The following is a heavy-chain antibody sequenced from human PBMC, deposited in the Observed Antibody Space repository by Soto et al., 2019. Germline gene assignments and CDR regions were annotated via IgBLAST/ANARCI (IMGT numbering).Heavy chain of an antibody. CDR3: AKGLYAFQSAGTFPDLDYYYYGMDV. V-gene: IGHV3-23*01. CDR1: GFTFSSYA. D-gene: IGHD6-13*01. Sequence: GGSLRLSCAASGFTFSSYAMSWVRQAPGKGLEWVSAISGSGGSTYYADSVKGRFTISRDNSKNTLYLQMNSLRAEGTAVYYCAKGLYAFQSAGTFPDLDYYYYGMDVWGQGTTVTVSS. J-gene: IGHJ6*02. CDR2: ISGSGGST.